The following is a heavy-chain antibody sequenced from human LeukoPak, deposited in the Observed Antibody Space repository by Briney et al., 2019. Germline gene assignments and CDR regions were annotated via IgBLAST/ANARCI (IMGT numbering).Heavy chain of an antibody. J-gene: IGHJ2*01. Sequence: PSETLSLTCTVSGGSISSDYWNWIRQPPGKGLEWIGFIYYTGITNYSPSLKSRVTISLDTSKNQFSLRLYSVTAADTAVYYCARRGENGHWYFDLWGRGTLVAVSS. CDR1: GGSISSDY. V-gene: IGHV4-59*08. CDR3: ARRGENGHWYFDL. CDR2: IYYTGIT. D-gene: IGHD3-16*01.